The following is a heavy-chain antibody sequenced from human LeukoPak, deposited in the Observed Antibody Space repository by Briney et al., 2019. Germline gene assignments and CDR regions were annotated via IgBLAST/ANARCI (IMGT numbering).Heavy chain of an antibody. CDR2: TYYRSKWSF. V-gene: IGHV6-1*01. CDR3: ARGKYTSFDN. Sequence: SRTLSLTCALSLDSTFTNNVAWNWIRHSPSRGLEWLGRTYYRSKWSFDYAVSVKSRITINADTSKNQFSLQLSSVTPENTAVYYCARGKYTSFDNWGQGTLVTVSS. CDR1: LDSTFTNNVA. J-gene: IGHJ4*02. D-gene: IGHD6-6*01.